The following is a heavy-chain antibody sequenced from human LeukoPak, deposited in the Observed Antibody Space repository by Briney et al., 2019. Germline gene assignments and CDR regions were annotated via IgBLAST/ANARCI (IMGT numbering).Heavy chain of an antibody. D-gene: IGHD1-26*01. CDR2: INSDGYSI. V-gene: IGHV3-74*01. Sequence: SGGSLRLSCAASGFTFSSYWMHWVRQAPGKGLEWVSRINSDGYSIGYAAAVKGRFTISRDNAKNTLYLQMNSLRAEDTAVYYCARERGGNFDSWGQGTLVTVSS. CDR3: ARERGGNFDS. CDR1: GFTFSSYW. J-gene: IGHJ4*02.